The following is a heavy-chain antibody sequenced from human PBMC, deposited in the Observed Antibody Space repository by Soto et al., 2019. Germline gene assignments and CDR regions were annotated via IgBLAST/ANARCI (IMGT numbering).Heavy chain of an antibody. D-gene: IGHD3-22*01. J-gene: IGHJ4*02. CDR3: ARVYKGGSGCFDY. V-gene: IGHV4-31*03. CDR2: IYYSGST. Sequence: SETLSLTCNVSGGSISSGGYYWSWIRQHPGKGLEWIGYIYYSGSTYYNPSLKSRVTKSVDTSKNQFSLKLSSVTAADTAVYYCARVYKGGSGCFDYWGQGTLVTVSS. CDR1: GGSISSGGYY.